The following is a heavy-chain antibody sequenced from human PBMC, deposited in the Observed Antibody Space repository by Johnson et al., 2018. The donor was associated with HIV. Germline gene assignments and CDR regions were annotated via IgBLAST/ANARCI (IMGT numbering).Heavy chain of an antibody. CDR2: IYSGGST. V-gene: IGHV3-66*01. Sequence: EVQLVESGGGVVQPGRSLRLSCAASGFTVSSNYMSWVRQAPGKGLEWVSVIYSGGSTYYADSVKGRFTISRDNSKNTLYLQMNSLRAEVTAVYYCARSSGSYLDDAFDIWGQGTMVTVSS. CDR3: ARSSGSYLDDAFDI. D-gene: IGHD1-26*01. CDR1: GFTVSSNY. J-gene: IGHJ3*02.